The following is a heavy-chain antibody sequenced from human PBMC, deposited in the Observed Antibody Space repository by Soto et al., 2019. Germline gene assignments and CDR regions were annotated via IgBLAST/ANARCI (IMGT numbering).Heavy chain of an antibody. Sequence: GESLKISFKCSGYIFTNYWIAWVRQMPGKGLEWMGIIYPDDSDRRYSPSFQGQVTVSVDKSINTAYLQWSSLRASDTAVYYCARQGSTGGAYFYGMDVWGPGTTVTVSS. CDR3: ARQGSTGGAYFYGMDV. CDR2: IYPDDSDR. J-gene: IGHJ6*02. V-gene: IGHV5-51*01. CDR1: GYIFTNYW. D-gene: IGHD3-16*01.